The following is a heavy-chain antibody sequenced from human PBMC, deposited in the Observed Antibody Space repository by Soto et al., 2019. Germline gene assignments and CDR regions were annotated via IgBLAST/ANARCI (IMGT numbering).Heavy chain of an antibody. V-gene: IGHV3-33*01. CDR2: IWYDGSNK. D-gene: IGHD3-3*01. CDR3: ARDGSPDFWSGWYFDY. J-gene: IGHJ4*02. Sequence: GGSLRLSCAASGFTFSSYGMHWVRQAPGKGLEWVAVIWYDGSNKYYADSVKGRFTISRDNSKNTLYLQMNSLRAEDTAVYYCARDGSPDFWSGWYFDYWGQGTLVTVSS. CDR1: GFTFSSYG.